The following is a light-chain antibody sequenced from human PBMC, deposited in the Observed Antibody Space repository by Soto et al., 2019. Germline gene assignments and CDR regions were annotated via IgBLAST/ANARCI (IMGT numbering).Light chain of an antibody. V-gene: IGLV4-69*01. CDR3: QTWSTDIRV. CDR1: SGHNSYA. J-gene: IGLJ3*02. CDR2: VNSDGSH. Sequence: QLVLTQSPSASASLGASVKLTCTLSSGHNSYAIAWHQQQPEKGPRYLMKVNSDGSHSKGDGIPDRFSGSSSGAERYLTISCLQSEDEADYYCQTWSTDIRVFGGGTKVTVL.